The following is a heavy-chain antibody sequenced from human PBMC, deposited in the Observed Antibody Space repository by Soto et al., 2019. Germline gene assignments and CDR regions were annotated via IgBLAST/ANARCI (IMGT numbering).Heavy chain of an antibody. Sequence: QVYLVQSGADLKKPGASVTVSCRASGFRFDLYYIHWVRQAPGQGLEWLGMINLSGGSTRYAAKFLGRVTMTRDTSAATAYMELSSLKSEDTAVYFCARQGFGESPLDYWGQGTLVVVSS. D-gene: IGHD3-10*01. V-gene: IGHV1-46*02. CDR1: GFRFDLYY. CDR3: ARQGFGESPLDY. CDR2: INLSGGST. J-gene: IGHJ4*02.